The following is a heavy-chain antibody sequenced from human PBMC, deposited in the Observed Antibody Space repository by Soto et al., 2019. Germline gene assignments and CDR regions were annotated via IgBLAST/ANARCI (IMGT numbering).Heavy chain of an antibody. CDR3: ARAGSETEY. D-gene: IGHD3-10*01. V-gene: IGHV3-7*05. Sequence: EVQLVESGGGLVQPGGSLRLSCAVSGFTFTSYWMTWVRQAPGKGLEWVANIKEDGSEKNYVDSVKGRFTISRDNAKNSLYLQMNSLRAEDTAVYYCARAGSETEYWGQGTLVTVSS. J-gene: IGHJ4*02. CDR1: GFTFTSYW. CDR2: IKEDGSEK.